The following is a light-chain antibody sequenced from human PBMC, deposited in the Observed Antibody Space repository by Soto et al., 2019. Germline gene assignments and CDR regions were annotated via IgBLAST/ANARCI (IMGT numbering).Light chain of an antibody. CDR2: GAS. J-gene: IGKJ1*01. CDR1: QSFGRN. V-gene: IGKV3-15*01. CDR3: QQYNNWPTWT. Sequence: ETVLTQSPATLSLSPGESATLSCRASQSFGRNYLAWYQQKPGQAPRLLIYGASSRATGFPARFSGSGSGTEFNLTISSLQSEDFAVYYCQQYNNWPTWTFGQGTKVDIK.